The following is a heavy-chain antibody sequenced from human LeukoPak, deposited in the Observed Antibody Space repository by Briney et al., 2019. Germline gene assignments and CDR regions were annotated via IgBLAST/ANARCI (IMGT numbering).Heavy chain of an antibody. V-gene: IGHV3-21*01. D-gene: IGHD5-18*01. CDR3: AASTKHTAMVDY. CDR2: IGSSSSYI. J-gene: IGHJ4*02. Sequence: GGSLRLSCAASGFTFSSYSMNWVHQAPGKGLEWVSSIGSSSSYIYYADSVKGRFTISRDNAKNSLYLQMNSLRAEDTAVYYCAASTKHTAMVDYWGQGTLVTVSS. CDR1: GFTFSSYS.